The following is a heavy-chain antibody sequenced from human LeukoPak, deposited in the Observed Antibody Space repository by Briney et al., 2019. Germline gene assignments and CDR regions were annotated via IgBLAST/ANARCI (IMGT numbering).Heavy chain of an antibody. CDR3: ENSPGKATVGATYFDY. J-gene: IGHJ4*02. Sequence: GRSLRLSCAASGFTFSSYGMHWVRQAPGKGLEWVAVISYDGSNKYYADSVKGRFTISRDNSKNTLYLQMNSLRAEDTAVYYCENSPGKATVGATYFDYWGQGTLVTVSS. CDR1: GFTFSSYG. CDR2: ISYDGSNK. V-gene: IGHV3-30*18. D-gene: IGHD1-26*01.